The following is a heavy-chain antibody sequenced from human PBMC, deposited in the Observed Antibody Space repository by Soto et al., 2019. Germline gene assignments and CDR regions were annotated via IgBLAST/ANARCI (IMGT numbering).Heavy chain of an antibody. D-gene: IGHD2-2*01. V-gene: IGHV3-74*01. CDR1: GFTFSSYW. CDR3: AIVSDIVVVPALYGMDV. CDR2: INSDGSSI. J-gene: IGHJ6*02. Sequence: GGSLRLSCAASGFTFSSYWMHWVRQAPGKGLVWVSRINSDGSSISYADSVKGRFTISRDNAKNTLYLQMNSLRAEDTAVYYCAIVSDIVVVPALYGMDVWGQGTTGTVSS.